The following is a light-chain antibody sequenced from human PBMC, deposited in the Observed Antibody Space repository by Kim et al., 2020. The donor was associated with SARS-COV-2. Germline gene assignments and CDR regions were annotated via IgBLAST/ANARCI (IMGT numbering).Light chain of an antibody. CDR3: QQRSNWPL. V-gene: IGKV3-11*01. Sequence: SLSPGERATLSCRASQSVGNSLAWYQQKPGRAPRLLIYDASNRATDIPARFSGSGSGTDFTLTISSPEPEDFAIYYCQQRSNWPLFGQGTRLEIK. CDR1: QSVGNS. CDR2: DAS. J-gene: IGKJ5*01.